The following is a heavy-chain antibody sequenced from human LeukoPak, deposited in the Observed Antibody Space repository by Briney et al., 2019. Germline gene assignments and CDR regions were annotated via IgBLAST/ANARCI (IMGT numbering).Heavy chain of an antibody. V-gene: IGHV3-23*01. CDR2: ISDSGGIT. D-gene: IGHD6-6*01. Sequence: PGGSLRLSCAASGFTFSSYPMTWVRQAPGKGPEWVSFISDSGGITYYADSVKGRFTISRDNSKSTLYLQMNSLRAEDTAVYYCAKNTQYSGYYDCWGQGTLVAVSS. CDR3: AKNTQYSGYYDC. CDR1: GFTFSSYP. J-gene: IGHJ4*02.